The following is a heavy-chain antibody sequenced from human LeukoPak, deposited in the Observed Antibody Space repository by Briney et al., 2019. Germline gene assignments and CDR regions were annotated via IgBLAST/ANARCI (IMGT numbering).Heavy chain of an antibody. CDR1: GFTFSDYY. CDR3: KATIRLKDNQLGWLDP. Sequence: GGSLRLSCAASGFTFSDYYMSWIRQAPGKGLEWVSYISSSGSTIYYADSVKGRFTISRDNAKNSLYLQMNSLKTEDTAIYYCKATIRLKDNQLGWLDPWGQGTLVTVSS. D-gene: IGHD5-12*01. CDR2: ISSSGSTI. J-gene: IGHJ5*02. V-gene: IGHV3-11*01.